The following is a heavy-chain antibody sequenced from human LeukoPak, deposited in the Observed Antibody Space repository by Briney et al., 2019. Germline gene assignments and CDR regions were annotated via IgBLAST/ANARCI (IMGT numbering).Heavy chain of an antibody. CDR1: GFTFSTYD. Sequence: ASVKVSYKASGFTFSTYDFTWVRQAPGQGLEWMGWISAYSGNADYAQKFQDRFTMTTDTSTNTAYMELRSLRSDDTAVYYCARDREGYQLQHSAWFDPWGQGTLVMVSS. CDR3: ARDREGYQLQHSAWFDP. CDR2: ISAYSGNA. V-gene: IGHV1-18*01. D-gene: IGHD2-15*01. J-gene: IGHJ5*02.